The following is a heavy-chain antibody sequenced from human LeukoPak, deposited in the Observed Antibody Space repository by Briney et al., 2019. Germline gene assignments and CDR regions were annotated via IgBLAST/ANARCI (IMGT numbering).Heavy chain of an antibody. Sequence: ASVKVSCKASGYIFTSYGISWVRQAPGQGLEWMGWISAYNGNTNYAQKLQGRVTMTTDTSTSTAYMELRSLRSDDTAVYYCARDGCSSTSCYEGGFDPWGQGTLVTVSS. CDR3: ARDGCSSTSCYEGGFDP. CDR1: GYIFTSYG. V-gene: IGHV1-18*01. J-gene: IGHJ5*02. CDR2: ISAYNGNT. D-gene: IGHD2-2*01.